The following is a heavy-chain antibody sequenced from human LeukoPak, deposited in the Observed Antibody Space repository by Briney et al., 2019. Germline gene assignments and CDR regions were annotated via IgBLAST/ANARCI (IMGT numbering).Heavy chain of an antibody. D-gene: IGHD4-11*01. CDR2: IYHSGST. V-gene: IGHV4-59*01. CDR3: STDSPTGFDH. Sequence: SETLSLTCTVSGGSIRSYYWSWTRQSPGKGLEWIGYIYHSGSTKYNPSLKSRVTILIDTSKNQFSLNLTSVTAADTAVYYCSTDSPTGFDHWGQGALVTVSS. J-gene: IGHJ4*02. CDR1: GGSIRSYY.